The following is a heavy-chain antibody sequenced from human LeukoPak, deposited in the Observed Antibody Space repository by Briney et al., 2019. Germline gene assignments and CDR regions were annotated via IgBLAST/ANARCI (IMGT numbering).Heavy chain of an antibody. V-gene: IGHV4-34*01. Sequence: PSETLSLTCAVYGGSFSGYYWSWIRQPPGKGLEWIGEINHSGSTNYNPSLKSRVTISVDTSKNQFSLKLSSVTAADTAVYYCARYSAPTFRGNWFDPWGQGTLVTVSS. CDR2: INHSGST. CDR3: ARYSAPTFRGNWFDP. CDR1: GGSFSGYY. J-gene: IGHJ5*02. D-gene: IGHD3-10*01.